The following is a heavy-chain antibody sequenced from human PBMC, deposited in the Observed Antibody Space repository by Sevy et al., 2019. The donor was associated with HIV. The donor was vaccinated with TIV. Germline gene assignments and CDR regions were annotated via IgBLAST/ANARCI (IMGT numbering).Heavy chain of an antibody. D-gene: IGHD3-22*01. CDR3: ARILGVITRGVFDP. Sequence: ASVKVSCKASGYTFTSYDINWVRQATGQGLEWMGWMNPNSGNTGYSQKFQGRVTMTRNTSISTAYMELSSLRSEDTAVYYCARILGVITRGVFDPWGQGTLVTVSP. V-gene: IGHV1-8*01. J-gene: IGHJ5*02. CDR2: MNPNSGNT. CDR1: GYTFTSYD.